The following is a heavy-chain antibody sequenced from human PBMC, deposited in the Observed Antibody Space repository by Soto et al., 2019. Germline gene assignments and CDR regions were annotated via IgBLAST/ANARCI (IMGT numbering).Heavy chain of an antibody. CDR1: GFSLDSSGVA. V-gene: IGHV2-5*02. D-gene: IGHD3-10*01. CDR2: LYWDNDK. CDR3: AHRRYPSGSYYGLPYDS. J-gene: IGHJ5*01. Sequence: QIALKESGPALVRPTQTLTLTCTCSGFSLDSSGVAVGWIRQSPGKALEWLAILYWDNDKRYSPSLKSRLTVFKDTSRSQVVLIMANMAPADTATYYCAHRRYPSGSYYGLPYDSWGHGTLVTVST.